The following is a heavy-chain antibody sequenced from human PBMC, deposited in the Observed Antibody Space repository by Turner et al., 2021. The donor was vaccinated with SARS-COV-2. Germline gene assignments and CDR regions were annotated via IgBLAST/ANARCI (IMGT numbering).Heavy chain of an antibody. Sequence: QLQLQESSPGLVKPSETLSLTCTVSGGSISSSSYYWGWIRRPPGKGLEWIGYIYYSGSTYYNPSLKSRVTISVDTSKNQFSLKLSSVTAADTAVYYCARHSPELRGDYFDYWGQGTLVTVSS. J-gene: IGHJ4*02. CDR1: GGSISSSSYY. CDR3: ARHSPELRGDYFDY. CDR2: IYYSGST. V-gene: IGHV4-39*01. D-gene: IGHD1-26*01.